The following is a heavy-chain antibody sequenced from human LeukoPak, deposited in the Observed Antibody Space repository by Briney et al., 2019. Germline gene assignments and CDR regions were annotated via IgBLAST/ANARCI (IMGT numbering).Heavy chain of an antibody. CDR1: GFTFSYYA. Sequence: GGSLRLSCAASGFTFSYYAMYWVRQAPGKGLEWVSVIYSGGSTYYADSVKGRFTISGDNSKNTLYLQMNSLRAEDTAVYYCAREDSSGYYSNYYGMDVWGQGTTVTVSS. CDR2: IYSGGST. D-gene: IGHD3-22*01. J-gene: IGHJ6*02. V-gene: IGHV3-66*01. CDR3: AREDSSGYYSNYYGMDV.